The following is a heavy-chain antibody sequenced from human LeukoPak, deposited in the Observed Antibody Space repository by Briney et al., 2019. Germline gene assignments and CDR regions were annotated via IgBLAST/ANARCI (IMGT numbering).Heavy chain of an antibody. CDR3: ARGLAYCSGGSCR. CDR1: GFTVSTNY. V-gene: IGHV3-53*01. D-gene: IGHD2-15*01. J-gene: IGHJ4*02. CDR2: IYSGGST. Sequence: GGSLRLSCVAPGFTVSTNYINWVRQAPGKGLEWGSVIYSGGSTYYADSVKGRFTISRDNSKNTLYLQMNSLRAEDTAVYYCARGLAYCSGGSCRWGQGTLVTVSS.